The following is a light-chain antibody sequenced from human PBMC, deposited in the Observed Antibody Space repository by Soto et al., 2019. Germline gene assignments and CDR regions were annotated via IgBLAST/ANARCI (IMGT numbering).Light chain of an antibody. CDR2: DAS. CDR3: QQYDKLPA. V-gene: IGKV1-33*01. CDR1: QAINNY. Sequence: DIQMTQSPSSLSASVGDRVTITCQASQAINNYLNWYKQKPGKAPKLLIYDASNLETGVPSRVSGSGSGTDFTFTISSPQPEDIATYYCQQYDKLPAFGQGTRLEIK. J-gene: IGKJ5*01.